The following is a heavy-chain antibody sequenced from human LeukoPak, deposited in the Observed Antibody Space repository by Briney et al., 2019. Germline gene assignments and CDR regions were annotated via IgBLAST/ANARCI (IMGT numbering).Heavy chain of an antibody. CDR1: GFIFDNYA. CDR3: ARESETSGWYDY. V-gene: IGHV3-43*02. D-gene: IGHD6-19*01. J-gene: IGHJ4*02. CDR2: ISGDGGST. Sequence: GGSLRLSSAAPGFIFDNYAIHWVRQAPGKGLEWFSLISGDGGSTFYADSVRGRFTISRDNTRKSLSLQMSSLRGEDTALYYCARESETSGWYDYWGQGTLVTVSS.